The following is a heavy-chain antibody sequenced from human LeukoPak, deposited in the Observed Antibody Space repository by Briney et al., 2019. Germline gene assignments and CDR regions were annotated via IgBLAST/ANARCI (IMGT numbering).Heavy chain of an antibody. V-gene: IGHV4-59*08. Sequence: SETLSLTCTVCGGSISSYYWSWIRQPPGKGLEWIGYIYYSGSTNYNPSLKSRVTISVDTSKNQFSLKLSSVTAADTAVYYCASHYDSSGYWNGPFDYWGQGTLVTVSS. CDR1: GGSISSYY. CDR2: IYYSGST. CDR3: ASHYDSSGYWNGPFDY. D-gene: IGHD3-22*01. J-gene: IGHJ4*02.